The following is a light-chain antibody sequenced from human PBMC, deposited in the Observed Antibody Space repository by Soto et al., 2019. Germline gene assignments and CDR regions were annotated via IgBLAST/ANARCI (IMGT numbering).Light chain of an antibody. V-gene: IGKV1-17*01. CDR2: AAS. J-gene: IGKJ4*01. Sequence: DIQMTQSPSSLSASVGDRVTITFRASQGIRNDVGWYQQQPGKAPNLLIYAASSLQGGVPSRFSGSGSGTEFTLTISSQQPEDFATYYCQQHNSYPLTFGGGTKVEIK. CDR3: QQHNSYPLT. CDR1: QGIRND.